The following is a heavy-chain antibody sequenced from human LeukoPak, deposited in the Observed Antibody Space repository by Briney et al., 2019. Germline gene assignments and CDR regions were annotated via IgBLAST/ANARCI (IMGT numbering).Heavy chain of an antibody. CDR1: GFTFSSYG. J-gene: IGHJ5*02. D-gene: IGHD2-2*02. CDR2: IWYGGSNK. V-gene: IGHV3-33*06. Sequence: GGSLRLSCAASGFTFSSYGMHWVCQAPGKGLEWVAVIWYGGSNKYYADSVKGRFTISRDNSKNTLYLQMNSLRAEDTAVYYCAKERCSSTSCYTGGFDPWGQGTLVTVSS. CDR3: AKERCSSTSCYTGGFDP.